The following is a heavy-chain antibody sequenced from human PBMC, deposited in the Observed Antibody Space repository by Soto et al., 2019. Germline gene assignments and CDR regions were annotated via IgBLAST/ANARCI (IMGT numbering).Heavy chain of an antibody. CDR2: IYYSGST. V-gene: IGHV4-59*01. J-gene: IGHJ5*02. D-gene: IGHD3-22*01. CDR1: GGSFSSYY. Sequence: SETLSLTCAVYGGSFSSYYWSWIRQPPGKGLEWIGYIYYSGSTNYNPSLKSRVTISGDTSKNQFSLKLSSVTAADTAVYYCARDNYDSSGYSWFDPWGQGALVTVSS. CDR3: ARDNYDSSGYSWFDP.